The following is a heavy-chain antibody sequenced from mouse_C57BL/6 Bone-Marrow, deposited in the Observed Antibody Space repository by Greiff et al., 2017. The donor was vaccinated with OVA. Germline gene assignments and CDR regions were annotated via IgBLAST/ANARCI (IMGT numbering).Heavy chain of an antibody. J-gene: IGHJ2*01. V-gene: IGHV1-81*01. CDR2: IYPRSGNT. CDR1: GYTFTSYG. CDR3: AREGNGSKAY. D-gene: IGHD1-1*01. Sequence: VQLQESGAELARPGASVKLSCKASGYTFTSYGISWVKQRPGQGLEWIGEIYPRSGNTYYNEKFKGKATLTADKSSSTAYMELRSLTSEDSAVYFCAREGNGSKAYWGQGTTLTVSS.